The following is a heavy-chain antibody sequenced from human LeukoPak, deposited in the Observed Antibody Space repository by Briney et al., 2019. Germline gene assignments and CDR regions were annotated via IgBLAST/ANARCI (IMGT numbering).Heavy chain of an antibody. D-gene: IGHD3-9*01. V-gene: IGHV4-34*01. Sequence: SETLSLTCAVYGGSFSGYYWTWIRQPPGKGLEWIGEINHGGSPNYNPSLKSRVTISVDTSKNQFTLKLNSVTAADTAVFYCARAPYYDILTGYFRRGNYFDYWGQGTLVTVSS. CDR2: INHGGSP. CDR1: GGSFSGYY. J-gene: IGHJ4*02. CDR3: ARAPYYDILTGYFRRGNYFDY.